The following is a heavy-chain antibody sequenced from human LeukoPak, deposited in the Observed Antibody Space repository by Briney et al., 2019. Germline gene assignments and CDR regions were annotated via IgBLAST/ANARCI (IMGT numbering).Heavy chain of an antibody. D-gene: IGHD2-2*01. J-gene: IGHJ4*02. CDR1: GFTFSSYA. CDR2: ISGSGGST. V-gene: IGHV3-23*01. Sequence: PPGGSLRLSCAASGFTFSSYAMSWVRQAPGKGLEWVSGISGSGGSTYYADSVKGRFTISRDNSKNTLYLQMNSLRAEDTAVYYCAKGQLLSAVLGGNDYWGQGTLVTVSS. CDR3: AKGQLLSAVLGGNDY.